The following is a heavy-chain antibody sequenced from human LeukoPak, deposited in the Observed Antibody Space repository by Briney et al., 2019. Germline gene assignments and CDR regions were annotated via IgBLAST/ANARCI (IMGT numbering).Heavy chain of an antibody. CDR3: ARGRIVVPVYDYGMDV. V-gene: IGHV1-69*13. D-gene: IGHD1-26*01. CDR1: GGTFSSYA. J-gene: IGHJ6*02. Sequence: ASVKVSCKASGGTFSSYAISWVRQAPGQGLEWMGGIIPIFGTANYAQKFQGRVTVTADESTRTAYMELSSLRSEDTAVYYCARGRIVVPVYDYGMDVWGQGTTVTVSS. CDR2: IIPIFGTA.